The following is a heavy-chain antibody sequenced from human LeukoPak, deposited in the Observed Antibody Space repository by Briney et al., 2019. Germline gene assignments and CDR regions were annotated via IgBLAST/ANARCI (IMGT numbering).Heavy chain of an antibody. V-gene: IGHV4-39*01. J-gene: IGHJ2*01. CDR1: GGSISSESSY. Sequence: SETLSLTCTVSGGSISSESSYWDWIRQPPGEGLEWIGSIYYSGSTYYNPSLKSRVTISVDTSKNQFSLKLSSVTAADTAVYYCARHPSYYKIGGLDFWGRGTLVTGSS. D-gene: IGHD2-15*01. CDR3: ARHPSYYKIGGLDF. CDR2: IYYSGST.